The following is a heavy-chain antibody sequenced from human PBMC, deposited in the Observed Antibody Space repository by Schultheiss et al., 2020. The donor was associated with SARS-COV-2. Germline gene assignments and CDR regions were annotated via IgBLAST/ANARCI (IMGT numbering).Heavy chain of an antibody. V-gene: IGHV3-30*15. Sequence: GGSLRLSCAASGFTFSSYAMHWVRQAPGKGLEWVAVISYDGSNKYYSDSVKGQFTISRDTSKSTLFLHMSSLRGDDTAVYYCARGEWIELWTYLAPPEYWGQGSLVTVSS. CDR3: ARGEWIELWTYLAPPEY. CDR2: ISYDGSNK. D-gene: IGHD3-16*01. CDR1: GFTFSSYA. J-gene: IGHJ4*02.